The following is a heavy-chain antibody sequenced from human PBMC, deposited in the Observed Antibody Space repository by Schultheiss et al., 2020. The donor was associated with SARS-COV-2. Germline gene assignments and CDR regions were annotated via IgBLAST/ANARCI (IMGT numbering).Heavy chain of an antibody. CDR2: ISGSGGST. D-gene: IGHD3-3*01. Sequence: GGSLRLSCAASGFAFSRHVMTWVRQAPGKGLEWVSTISGSGGSTYYADSAKGRFTISRDNSKNTLYLQMNSLRAEDTAVYYCAKGTIFGVVTGFDYWGQGTLVTVSS. CDR1: GFAFSRHV. V-gene: IGHV3-23*01. J-gene: IGHJ4*02. CDR3: AKGTIFGVVTGFDY.